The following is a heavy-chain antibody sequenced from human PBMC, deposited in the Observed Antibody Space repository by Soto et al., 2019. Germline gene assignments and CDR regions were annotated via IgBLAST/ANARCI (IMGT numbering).Heavy chain of an antibody. Sequence: QLVETGGGWIQPGTSLTLSCAASGFSVRRNYMTWVRQAPGKGLEWVSFVYSGGATFYADSVKGRFILSRDDSQNTMYLQMNNRRAEETAVYYCARVPGRLWGRGTLVTVAS. CDR3: ARVPGRL. J-gene: IGHJ4*02. D-gene: IGHD3-10*01. V-gene: IGHV3-53*02. CDR1: GFSVRRNY. CDR2: VYSGGAT.